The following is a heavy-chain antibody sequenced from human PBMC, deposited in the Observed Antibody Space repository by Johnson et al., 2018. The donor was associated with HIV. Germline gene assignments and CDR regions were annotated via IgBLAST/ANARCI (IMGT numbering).Heavy chain of an antibody. CDR3: AKDRAHSSNYLDAFDI. V-gene: IGHV3-66*01. Sequence: VQLVESGGGVVQPGGSLRLSCAASGFTVSSNYMSWVRQAPGKGLEWVSVIGTAGDTYYADSVKGRFTISRDNSKNTLYLQMNSLRAEDTAVYYCAKDRAHSSNYLDAFDIWGQGTMVTVSS. CDR1: GFTVSSNY. D-gene: IGHD3-22*01. J-gene: IGHJ3*02. CDR2: IGTAGDT.